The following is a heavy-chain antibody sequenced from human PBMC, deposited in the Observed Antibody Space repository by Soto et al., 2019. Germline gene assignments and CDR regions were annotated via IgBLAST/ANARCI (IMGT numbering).Heavy chain of an antibody. CDR1: GFTFSSYS. CDR2: ISSSSSYI. J-gene: IGHJ3*02. D-gene: IGHD4-17*01. V-gene: IGHV3-21*01. Sequence: GGSLRLSCAASGFTFSSYSMNWVRQAPGKGLEWVSSISSSSSYIYYADSVKGRFTISRDNAKNSLYLQMNSLRAEDTAVYYCARQLQGFTVTSAFDIWGQGTMVTVSS. CDR3: ARQLQGFTVTSAFDI.